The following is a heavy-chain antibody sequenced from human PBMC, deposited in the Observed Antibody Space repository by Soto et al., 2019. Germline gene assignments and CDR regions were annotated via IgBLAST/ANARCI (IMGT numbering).Heavy chain of an antibody. J-gene: IGHJ4*02. Sequence: EVQLLESGGGLVQPGGSLTLSCGVSGFPFGPSTMSWVRQAPGKGLEWVSTISVSVGSTYYADSVQGRFTVSSDISDNTMFLQMTSLTAEDTAVYFCAKRDVPVSRSNAYFYDHWGRGVLVTVSS. CDR2: ISVSVGST. CDR3: AKRDVPVSRSNAYFYDH. D-gene: IGHD2-21*02. CDR1: GFPFGPST. V-gene: IGHV3-23*01.